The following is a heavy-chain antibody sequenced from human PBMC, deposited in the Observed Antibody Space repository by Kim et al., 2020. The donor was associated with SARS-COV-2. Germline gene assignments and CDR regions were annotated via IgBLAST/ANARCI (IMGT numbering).Heavy chain of an antibody. J-gene: IGHJ4*02. D-gene: IGHD6-6*01. Sequence: GGSLRLSCAASGFTFTDYYMSWIRQAPGKGLEWVSYIGGSGSTISYADSVKGRFTISRDNAKKSVYLRMNSLRGEDTAVYYCARSVTSTSYFDYWGQGTLVTVSS. CDR1: GFTFTDYY. CDR3: ARSVTSTSYFDY. V-gene: IGHV3-11*01. CDR2: IGGSGSTI.